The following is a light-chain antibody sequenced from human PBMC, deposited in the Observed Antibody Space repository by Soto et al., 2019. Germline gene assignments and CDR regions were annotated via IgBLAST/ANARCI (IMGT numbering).Light chain of an antibody. CDR1: QGINHY. Sequence: DIQMTQSPSSLSASVGDRVTITCRASQGINHYLSWFQQKPGKPPKSLIYDASNLQSGVPSKFSGSGSGTDFTLTISSLQPEDFATDYCQQYNSYPPTFGPGTTVDI. V-gene: IGKV1-16*02. CDR3: QQYNSYPPT. CDR2: DAS. J-gene: IGKJ3*01.